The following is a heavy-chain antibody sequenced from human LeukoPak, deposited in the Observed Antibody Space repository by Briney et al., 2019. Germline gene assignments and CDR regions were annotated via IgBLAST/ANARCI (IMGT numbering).Heavy chain of an antibody. D-gene: IGHD2-21*01. Sequence: ASVKVSCKASGYVFTGYYMHWVRQAPGQGLEWMGWINPNSGGTNYAQKFQGRVTMTRDTSISTAYMELSRLRSDDTAVYYCARAAYDSNWFDPWGQGTLVTVSS. CDR1: GYVFTGYY. CDR2: INPNSGGT. V-gene: IGHV1-2*02. J-gene: IGHJ5*02. CDR3: ARAAYDSNWFDP.